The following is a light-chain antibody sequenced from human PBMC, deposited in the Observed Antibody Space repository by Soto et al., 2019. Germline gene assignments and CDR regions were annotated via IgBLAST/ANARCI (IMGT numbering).Light chain of an antibody. CDR1: QDISAY. CDR3: QKCNTAPLT. J-gene: IGKJ5*01. CDR2: SAS. Sequence: DIQMTQSPSSLSASVGDRVTITCRASQDISAYLAWYQQKPGKVPKLLIYSASTLQSGVPSRFSGSGSGTDFTLTISSLQPEDVATYYCQKCNTAPLTFGQGTRLEIK. V-gene: IGKV1-27*01.